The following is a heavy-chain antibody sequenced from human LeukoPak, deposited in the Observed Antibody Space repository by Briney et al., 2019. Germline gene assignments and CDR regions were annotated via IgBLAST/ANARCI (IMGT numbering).Heavy chain of an antibody. CDR3: ARDSRTTVTTNHYYFDY. CDR1: GYTFTSYY. V-gene: IGHV1-46*01. Sequence: GASVKVSCKASGYTFTSYYMHWVRQAPGQGLEWMGIINPSGGSTSYAQKFQGRVTMTRDTSTSTVYMELRSLRSEDTAVYYCARDSRTTVTTNHYYFDYWGQGTLVTVSS. J-gene: IGHJ4*02. D-gene: IGHD4-17*01. CDR2: INPSGGST.